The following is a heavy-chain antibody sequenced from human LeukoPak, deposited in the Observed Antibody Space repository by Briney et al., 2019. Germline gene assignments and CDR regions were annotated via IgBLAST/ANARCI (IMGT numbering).Heavy chain of an antibody. Sequence: ASVKVSCKASGYSFTGYYMHWVRQAPGQGLEWMGWINPNSGGTKYAQKFQGRVTMTRDTSISTAYMELSRLRSDDTAVYYCARTRYRIAAAGPPSSWFFDYWGQGTLVTVSS. V-gene: IGHV1-2*02. J-gene: IGHJ4*02. CDR1: GYSFTGYY. CDR3: ARTRYRIAAAGPPSSWFFDY. CDR2: INPNSGGT. D-gene: IGHD6-13*01.